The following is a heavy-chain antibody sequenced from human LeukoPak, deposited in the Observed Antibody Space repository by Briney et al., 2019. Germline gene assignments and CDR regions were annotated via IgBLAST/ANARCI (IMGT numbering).Heavy chain of an antibody. Sequence: SETLPLTCAVSGGSISTYFWSWIRQPPGKGLEWIGYIYYSGSTNYNPSLKSRVTISVDTSKNQFSLKLSSVTAADTAMYYCARQGGANSFDYWGQGILVTVSS. CDR2: IYYSGST. CDR3: ARQGGANSFDY. CDR1: GGSISTYF. D-gene: IGHD1-1*01. V-gene: IGHV4-59*08. J-gene: IGHJ4*02.